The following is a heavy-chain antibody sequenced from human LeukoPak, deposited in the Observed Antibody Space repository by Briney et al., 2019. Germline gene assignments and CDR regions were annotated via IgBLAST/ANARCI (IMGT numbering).Heavy chain of an antibody. CDR2: ISSSGSTI. V-gene: IGHV3-11*04. D-gene: IGHD3-22*01. CDR1: GFTFSDYY. J-gene: IGHJ4*02. Sequence: DPGGSLRLSCAASGFTFSDYYMSWIRQAPGKGLEWVSYISSSGSTIYYADSVKGRFTISRDNAKNSLYLQMNSLRAEDTAVYYCARDLDYYDSSGYYIPLDYWGQGTLVTVSS. CDR3: ARDLDYYDSSGYYIPLDY.